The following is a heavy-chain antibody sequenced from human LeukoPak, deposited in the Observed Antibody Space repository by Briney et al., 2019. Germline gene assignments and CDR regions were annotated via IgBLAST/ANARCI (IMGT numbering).Heavy chain of an antibody. Sequence: SVKVSCKASGGTFSSYAISWVRQAPGQGLEWMGRIIPILGIANYAQKFQGRVTITADKSTSTAYMELSSLRAEDTAVYYCAKDLGARHDFWSGPSFDYWGQGTLVTVSS. D-gene: IGHD3-3*01. CDR1: GGTFSSYA. CDR2: IIPILGIA. J-gene: IGHJ4*02. V-gene: IGHV1-69*04. CDR3: AKDLGARHDFWSGPSFDY.